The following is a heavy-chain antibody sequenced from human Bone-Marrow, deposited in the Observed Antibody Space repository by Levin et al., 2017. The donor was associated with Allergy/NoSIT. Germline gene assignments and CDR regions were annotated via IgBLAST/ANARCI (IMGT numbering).Heavy chain of an antibody. D-gene: IGHD5-18*01. CDR1: GFTVSSNY. J-gene: IGHJ3*02. V-gene: IGHV3-66*02. CDR2: IYSGGST. CDR3: ARDFDTADAFDI. Sequence: LSLTCAASGFTVSSNYMSWVRQAPGKGLEWVSVIYSGGSTYYADSVKGRFTISRDNSKNTLYLQMNSLRAEDTAVYYCARDFDTADAFDIWGQGTMVTVSS.